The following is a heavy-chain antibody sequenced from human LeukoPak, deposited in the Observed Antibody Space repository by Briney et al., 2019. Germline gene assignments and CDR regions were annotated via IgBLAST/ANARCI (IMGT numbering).Heavy chain of an antibody. CDR3: ARQQYYYGSGSRPDY. D-gene: IGHD3-10*01. V-gene: IGHV4-39*01. CDR2: IYYSGST. CDR1: GGSISSSSYY. Sequence: SETLSLTCTVFGGSISSSSYYWGWIRQPPGKGLEWIGSIYYSGSTYYNPSLKSRVTISVDTSKNQFSLKLSSVTAADTAVYYCARQQYYYGSGSRPDYWGQGTLVTVSS. J-gene: IGHJ4*02.